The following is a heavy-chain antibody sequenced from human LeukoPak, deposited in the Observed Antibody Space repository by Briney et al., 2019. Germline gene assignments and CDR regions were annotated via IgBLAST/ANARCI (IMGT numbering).Heavy chain of an antibody. CDR1: GYTFTSHY. D-gene: IGHD2-2*01. Sequence: SVKVSCKASGYTFTSHYMHWVRQAPGQGLEWMGGIIPIFGTANYAQKFQGRVTITADESTSTAYMELSSLRSEDTAVYYCARAVVVPAANNWFDPWGQGTLVTVSS. CDR3: ARAVVVPAANNWFDP. J-gene: IGHJ5*02. V-gene: IGHV1-69*13. CDR2: IIPIFGTA.